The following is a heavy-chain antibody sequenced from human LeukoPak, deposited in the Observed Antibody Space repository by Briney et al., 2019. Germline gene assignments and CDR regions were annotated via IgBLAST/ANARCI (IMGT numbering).Heavy chain of an antibody. J-gene: IGHJ4*02. V-gene: IGHV1-69*13. Sequence: ASVKVSCKASGGTFSSYAISWVRQAPGQGLEWMGGIIPIFGTANYAQKFQGRVTITADGSTSTAYMELSSLRSEDTAVYYCARGLGNWNYEQGYFDYWGQGTLVTVSS. CDR2: IIPIFGTA. CDR1: GGTFSSYA. CDR3: ARGLGNWNYEQGYFDY. D-gene: IGHD1-7*01.